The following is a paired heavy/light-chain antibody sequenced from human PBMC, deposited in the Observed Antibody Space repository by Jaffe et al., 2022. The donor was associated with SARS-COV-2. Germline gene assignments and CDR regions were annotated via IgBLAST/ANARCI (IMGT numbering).Light chain of an antibody. Sequence: EIVLTQSPGTLSLSPGERATLSCRASQSVSSSYLAWYQQKPGQAPRLLIYGASSRATGIPDRFSGSGSGTDFTLTISRLEPGDFALYYCQQYGTSPGTFGQGTKVEIK. CDR3: QQYGTSPGT. V-gene: IGKV3-20*01. CDR1: QSVSSSY. J-gene: IGKJ1*01. CDR2: GAS.
Heavy chain of an antibody. V-gene: IGHV4-38-2*02. D-gene: IGHD1-26*01. Sequence: QVQLQESGPGLVKPSETLSLTCTVSGYSISSGYYWGWIRQPPGKGLEWIGSIYHSGSTYYNTSLKSRVTISVDTSKNQISLKLSFVTAADTAVYYCTRVQSGSNWSWSYYYYYMDVWGKGTTVTVSS. J-gene: IGHJ6*03. CDR2: IYHSGST. CDR3: TRVQSGSNWSWSYYYYYMDV. CDR1: GYSISSGYY.